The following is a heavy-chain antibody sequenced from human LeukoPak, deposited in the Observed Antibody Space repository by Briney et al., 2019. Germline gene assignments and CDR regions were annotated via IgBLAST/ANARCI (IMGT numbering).Heavy chain of an antibody. D-gene: IGHD3-10*01. CDR2: ISYDGSNK. J-gene: IGHJ3*01. V-gene: IGHV3-30-3*02. Sequence: PGGSLRLSCAASGFTFSSYAMHWVRQAPGKGLEWVAVISYDGSNKYYADSVKGRFTISRDNSKNTLYLQMNSLRAEDTAVYYCAKTPLGLVPFDFWGQGTMVTVSS. CDR1: GFTFSSYA. CDR3: AKTPLGLVPFDF.